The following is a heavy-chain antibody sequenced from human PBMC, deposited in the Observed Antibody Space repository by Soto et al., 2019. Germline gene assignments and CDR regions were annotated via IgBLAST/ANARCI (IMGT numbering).Heavy chain of an antibody. V-gene: IGHV3-9*01. J-gene: IGHJ6*02. CDR1: GFTFEDFA. CDR2: ISWNGGRI. D-gene: IGHD3-16*02. CDR3: AILSYMDV. Sequence: GGSLRLSCAASGFTFEDFAMNWVRQAPGKGPEWVSRISWNGGRIDYADSVKGRFTISRDNAKNSLYLQMNSLRAEDTAVYYCAILSYMDVWGQGTTVTVSS.